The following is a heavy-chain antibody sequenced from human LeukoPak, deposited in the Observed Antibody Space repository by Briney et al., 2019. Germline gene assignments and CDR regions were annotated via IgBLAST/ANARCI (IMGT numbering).Heavy chain of an antibody. D-gene: IGHD3-10*01. CDR1: GFTFSSYG. Sequence: PGRSLRLSCAASGFTFSSYGMHWVRQAPGKGLEWVAVISYDGSNKYYADSVKGRFTISRDNSKNTLYLQMNSLRAEDTAVYYCAKDQSYYYGSGSFDYWGQGTLVTVSS. CDR2: ISYDGSNK. J-gene: IGHJ4*02. CDR3: AKDQSYYYGSGSFDY. V-gene: IGHV3-30*18.